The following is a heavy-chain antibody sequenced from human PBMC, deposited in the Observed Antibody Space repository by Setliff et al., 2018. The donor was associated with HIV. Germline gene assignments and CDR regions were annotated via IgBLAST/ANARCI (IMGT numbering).Heavy chain of an antibody. CDR2: INEDGSQK. CDR3: ARGVDLLTAPSYYYYYMDV. J-gene: IGHJ6*03. V-gene: IGHV3-7*02. Sequence: PGGSLRLSCAASGFTSSTYWMSWVRQAPGKGLEWVANINEDGSQKYYVDSVKGRFTISRDNAKKSLYLQMNSLRAEDTAVYYCARGVDLLTAPSYYYYYMDVWGKGTTVTVSS. CDR1: GFTSSTYW. D-gene: IGHD3-9*01.